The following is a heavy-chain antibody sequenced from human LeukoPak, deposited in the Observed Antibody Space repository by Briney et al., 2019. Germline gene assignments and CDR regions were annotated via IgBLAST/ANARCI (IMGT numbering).Heavy chain of an antibody. V-gene: IGHV4-39*01. D-gene: IGHD1-1*01. J-gene: IGHJ5*02. CDR1: GGSISSSSYY. CDR2: IYYSGST. CDR3: ARPVPSRLGWFDP. Sequence: PSETLSLTCTVSGGSISSSSYYWGWIRQPPGKGLEWIGNIYYSGSTYYSPSLKSRVTISVDTSKNQFSLKLSSVTAADTAVYYCARPVPSRLGWFDPWGQGTLVTVSS.